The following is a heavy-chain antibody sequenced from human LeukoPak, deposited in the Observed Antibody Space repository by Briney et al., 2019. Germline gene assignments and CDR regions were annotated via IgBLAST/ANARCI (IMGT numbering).Heavy chain of an antibody. CDR1: GGTFSSYA. D-gene: IGHD3-22*01. CDR3: ARHASGYFQYYFDY. CDR2: IIPIFGTA. Sequence: GSSVKVSCKASGGTFSSYAISWVRQAPGQGLEWMGGIIPIFGTANYAQKFQGRVTITTDESTSTAYMELSSLRSEDTAAYYCARHASGYFQYYFDYWGQGTLVTVSS. V-gene: IGHV1-69*05. J-gene: IGHJ4*02.